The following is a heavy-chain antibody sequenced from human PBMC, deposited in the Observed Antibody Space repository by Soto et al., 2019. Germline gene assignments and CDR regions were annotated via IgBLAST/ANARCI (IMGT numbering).Heavy chain of an antibody. CDR1: GFTFSSYS. Sequence: GGSPRLSCAASGFTFSSYSMNWVHQAPGKGLEWVSSISSSSSYIYYADSVKGRFTISRDNAKNSLYLQMNSLRAEDTAVYYCARRAVVVVAATQFHSFEGYYYYMDVWGKGTTVTVSS. D-gene: IGHD2-15*01. J-gene: IGHJ6*03. CDR2: ISSSSSYI. CDR3: ARRAVVVVAATQFHSFEGYYYYMDV. V-gene: IGHV3-21*01.